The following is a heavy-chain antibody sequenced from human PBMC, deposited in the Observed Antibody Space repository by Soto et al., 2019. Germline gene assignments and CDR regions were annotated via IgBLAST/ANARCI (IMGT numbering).Heavy chain of an antibody. CDR1: GGSISSGGYY. J-gene: IGHJ5*02. CDR3: AREEGVDTAMGRGGWFDP. Sequence: SETLSLTCTVSGGSISSGGYYWSWIRQHPGKGLEWIGYIYYSGSTYYNPSLKSRVTISVDTSKNQFSLKLSSVTAADTAVYYCAREEGVDTAMGRGGWFDPWGQGTLVTVSS. CDR2: IYYSGST. V-gene: IGHV4-31*03. D-gene: IGHD5-18*01.